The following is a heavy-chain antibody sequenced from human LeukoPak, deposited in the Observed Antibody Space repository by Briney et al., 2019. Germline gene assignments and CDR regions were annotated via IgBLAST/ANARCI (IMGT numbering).Heavy chain of an antibody. CDR3: ARDKRFTMANWFDP. D-gene: IGHD3-10*01. V-gene: IGHV1-2*02. Sequence: ASVKVSCKASGYTFTGYYMHWVRQAPGQGLEWMGWINPNSGGTNYAQKFQGRVTMTRDTSISTAYMELSRLRFDDTAVYYCARDKRFTMANWFDPWGQGTLVTVSS. CDR1: GYTFTGYY. J-gene: IGHJ5*02. CDR2: INPNSGGT.